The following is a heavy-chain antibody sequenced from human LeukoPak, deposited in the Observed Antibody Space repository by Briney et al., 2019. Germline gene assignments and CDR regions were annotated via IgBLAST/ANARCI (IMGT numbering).Heavy chain of an antibody. Sequence: SETLSLTCAVYGGSFSGYYWSWIRQPPGKGLEWIGSIYYSGSTYYNPSLKSRVTISVDTSKNQFSLKLSSVTAADTAVYYCARRPFRYCSSTSCSGWGQGTLVTVSS. CDR3: ARRPFRYCSSTSCSG. V-gene: IGHV4-34*01. CDR1: GGSFSGYY. J-gene: IGHJ4*02. CDR2: IYYSGST. D-gene: IGHD2-2*01.